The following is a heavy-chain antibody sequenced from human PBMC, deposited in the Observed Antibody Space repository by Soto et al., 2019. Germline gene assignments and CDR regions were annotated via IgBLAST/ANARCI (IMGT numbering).Heavy chain of an antibody. D-gene: IGHD2-15*01. CDR2: INPSGGST. CDR3: ARVYCSGGSCYGIDS. J-gene: IGHJ4*02. CDR1: GYTFTSDY. Sequence: ASVKVSCKASGYTFTSDYMHWVRQAPGQGLEWMGIINPSGGSTSDAQKSQGRVTMTRDTSTSTVYMELISLRSEDTAVYYCARVYCSGGSCYGIDSWGQGTLVTVSS. V-gene: IGHV1-46*01.